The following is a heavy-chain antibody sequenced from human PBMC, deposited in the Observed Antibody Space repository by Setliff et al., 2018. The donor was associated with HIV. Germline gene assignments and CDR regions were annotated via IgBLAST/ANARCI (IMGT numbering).Heavy chain of an antibody. CDR2: IYYSGTT. CDR3: ASSTRKSFDFWTDSRTTYPPYYFDY. Sequence: PSETLSLTCSVSGASVVSGGYYWSRIRQHPEKGLEWIGYIYYSGTTTYNPSLRSRVTISLDTSLNQFSLKVNSVTAADTAVYYCASSTRKSFDFWTDSRTTYPPYYFDYWGQGTLVTVSS. J-gene: IGHJ4*02. CDR1: GASVVSGGYY. D-gene: IGHD3-3*01. V-gene: IGHV4-31*03.